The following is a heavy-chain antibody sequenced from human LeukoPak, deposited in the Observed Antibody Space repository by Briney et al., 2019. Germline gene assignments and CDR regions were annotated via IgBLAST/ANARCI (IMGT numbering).Heavy chain of an antibody. Sequence: GGSLRLSCAASGFTFSSYGMHWVRQAPGKGLEWVAVISYDGSNKYYADSMKGRFTISRDNSKNTLYLQMNSLRAEDTAVYYCARDGQQLVAAFFDYWGQGTLVTVSS. CDR2: ISYDGSNK. V-gene: IGHV3-30*03. CDR3: ARDGQQLVAAFFDY. D-gene: IGHD6-13*01. J-gene: IGHJ4*02. CDR1: GFTFSSYG.